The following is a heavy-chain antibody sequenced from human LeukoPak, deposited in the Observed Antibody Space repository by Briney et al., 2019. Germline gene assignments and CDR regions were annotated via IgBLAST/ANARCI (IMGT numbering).Heavy chain of an antibody. CDR3: AREGYGTPFDY. Sequence: GGSLRLSCAASGFTFSRYSMNWVRQAPGKGLEWVSSISSSSSYIYYAVSVKGRFTISRDNAKNSLYLQMNSLRAEDTAVYYCAREGYGTPFDYWGQGTLVTVSS. CDR2: ISSSSSYI. D-gene: IGHD5-18*01. CDR1: GFTFSRYS. J-gene: IGHJ4*02. V-gene: IGHV3-21*01.